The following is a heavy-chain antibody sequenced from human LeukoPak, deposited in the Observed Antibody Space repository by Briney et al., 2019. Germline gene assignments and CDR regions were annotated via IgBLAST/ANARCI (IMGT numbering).Heavy chain of an antibody. CDR1: GYSFTSYW. V-gene: IGHV5-51*01. J-gene: IGHJ4*02. CDR2: IYPGDSDT. CDR3: ARQAGYYYDSSGPLDY. D-gene: IGHD3-22*01. Sequence: GESLRISCKGSGYSFTSYWIGWVRQMPGKGLEWMGIIYPGDSDTRYSPSFQGQVTISADKSIRTAYLQWSSLKASDTAMYYCARQAGYYYDSSGPLDYWGQGTLVTVSS.